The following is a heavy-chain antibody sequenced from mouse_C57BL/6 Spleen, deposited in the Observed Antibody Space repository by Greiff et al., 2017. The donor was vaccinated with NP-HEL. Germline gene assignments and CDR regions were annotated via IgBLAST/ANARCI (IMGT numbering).Heavy chain of an antibody. CDR2: IRLKSDNYAT. D-gene: IGHD1-2*01. Sequence: EVMLVESGGGLVQPGGSMKLSCVASGFTFSNYWMNWVRQSPEKGLEWVAQIRLKSDNYATHYAESVKGRFTISRDDSKSSVYLQMNNLRAEDTGIYYCTSLRPYAMDYWGQGTSVTVSS. J-gene: IGHJ4*01. CDR3: TSLRPYAMDY. V-gene: IGHV6-3*01. CDR1: GFTFSNYW.